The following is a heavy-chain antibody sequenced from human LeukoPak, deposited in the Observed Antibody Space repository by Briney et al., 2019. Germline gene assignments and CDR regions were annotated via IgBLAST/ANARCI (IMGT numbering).Heavy chain of an antibody. CDR1: GGSISSSSSY. V-gene: IGHV4-39*07. CDR3: ARTREQLGSWFYP. J-gene: IGHJ5*02. D-gene: IGHD6-13*01. Sequence: SGTLCLTCTVSGGSISSSSSYWGWSRQQPGEGLGWIGSIYETGRTYYNPSLKSRATLSVDTSKNQFSLKLISVTATATAVYYWARTREQLGSWFYPWGEGT. CDR2: IYETGRT.